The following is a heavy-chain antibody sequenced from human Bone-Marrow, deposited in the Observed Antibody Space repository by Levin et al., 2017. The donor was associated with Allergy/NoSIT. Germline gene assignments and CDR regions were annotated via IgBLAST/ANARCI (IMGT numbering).Heavy chain of an antibody. CDR3: ARGFYSSSGYPHN. D-gene: IGHD3-22*01. Sequence: GGSMRLSCVASGFMFSNNYMTWIRQAPGKGLEWVAHISSSGYTEYYADSAKGRFTISRDNTKNSLYLQMNGLRADDTAIYYCARGFYSSSGYPHNWGQGTLVTVSS. J-gene: IGHJ4*02. CDR2: ISSSGYTE. V-gene: IGHV3-11*01. CDR1: GFMFSNNY.